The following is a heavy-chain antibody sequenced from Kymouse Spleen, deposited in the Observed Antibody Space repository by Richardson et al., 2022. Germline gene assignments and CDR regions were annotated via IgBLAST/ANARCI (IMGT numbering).Heavy chain of an antibody. D-gene: IGHD3-10*01. CDR3: ARWFGELFGMDV. CDR2: INHSGST. Sequence: QVQLQQWGAGLLKPSETLSLTCAVYGGSFSGYYWSWIRQPPGKGLEWIGEINHSGSTNYNPSLKSRVTISVDTSKNQFSLKLSSVTAADTAVYYCARWFGELFGMDVWGQGTTVTVSS. CDR1: GGSFSGYY. J-gene: IGHJ6*02. V-gene: IGHV4-34*01.